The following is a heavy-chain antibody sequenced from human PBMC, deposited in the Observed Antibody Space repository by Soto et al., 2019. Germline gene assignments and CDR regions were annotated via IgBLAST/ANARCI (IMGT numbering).Heavy chain of an antibody. CDR2: INPSGGST. V-gene: IGHV1-46*01. CDR3: ARDVYINWFDP. D-gene: IGHD5-12*01. Sequence: ASVKVSCKASGYTFTSYYMHWVRQAPGQGLEWMGIINPSGGSTSYAQKFQGGVTMTTDTSTSTAYVELRSLRSDDTAVYYCARDVYINWFDPWGQGTLVTVSS. CDR1: GYTFTSYY. J-gene: IGHJ5*02.